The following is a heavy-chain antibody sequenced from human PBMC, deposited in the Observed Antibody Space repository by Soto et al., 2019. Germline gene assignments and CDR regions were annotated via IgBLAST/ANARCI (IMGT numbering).Heavy chain of an antibody. CDR2: INHSGST. CDR1: GGSFSGYY. V-gene: IGHV4-34*01. D-gene: IGHD3-3*01. Sequence: SETLSLTCAVYGGSFSGYYWSWIRQPPGKGLEWIGEINHSGSTNYNPSLKSRVTISVDTSKNQFSLKLSSVTAADTAVYYCARGYTIFGVPLDYWGQGTLVTVSS. J-gene: IGHJ4*02. CDR3: ARGYTIFGVPLDY.